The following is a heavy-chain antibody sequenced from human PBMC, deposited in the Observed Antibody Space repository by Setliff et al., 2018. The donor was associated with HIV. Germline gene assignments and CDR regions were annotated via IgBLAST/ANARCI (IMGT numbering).Heavy chain of an antibody. J-gene: IGHJ4*02. CDR2: ISGYNDNT. D-gene: IGHD3-16*01. CDR1: GYSFTTFG. V-gene: IGHV1-18*01. Sequence: ASVQVSCKASGYSFTTFGITWVRQAPGQGLEWMGWISGYNDNTNYAQKYQGRVTLTTDTSTNTAYMELRRLISDDTAVYYCARAGAVITAHFDFWGQGTLVTVSS. CDR3: ARAGAVITAHFDF.